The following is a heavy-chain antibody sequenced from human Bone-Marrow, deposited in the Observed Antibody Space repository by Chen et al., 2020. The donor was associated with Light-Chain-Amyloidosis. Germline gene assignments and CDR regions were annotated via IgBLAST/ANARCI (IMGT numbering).Heavy chain of an antibody. CDR3: ATKVNVARAYHI. Sequence: QVRLVQSGPEVKKPGSSVRVSCKDSVGNTSTYATDWVRQAPGQGLEWMGGIIPFYNSTSLAQKFRGRVTFTADGSTSAVYMELSSLRFEDTAVYYCATKVNVARAYHIWGQGTMVIVSS. V-gene: IGHV1-69*01. CDR2: IIPFYNST. J-gene: IGHJ3*02. D-gene: IGHD2-21*01. CDR1: VGNTSTYA.